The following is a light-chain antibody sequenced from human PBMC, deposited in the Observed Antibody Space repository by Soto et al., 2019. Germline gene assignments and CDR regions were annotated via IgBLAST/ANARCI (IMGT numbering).Light chain of an antibody. CDR1: QSVSSN. CDR2: GAS. Sequence: EKVMTHSPATLSVSPGERATLSCRASQSVSSNLAWYQQKPGQAPRLLIYGASTRATGIPARFSGSGSGTEFTLTISSLQSEDFAVYYCQQYNNWPLTFGGGTKVEIK. CDR3: QQYNNWPLT. V-gene: IGKV3-15*01. J-gene: IGKJ4*01.